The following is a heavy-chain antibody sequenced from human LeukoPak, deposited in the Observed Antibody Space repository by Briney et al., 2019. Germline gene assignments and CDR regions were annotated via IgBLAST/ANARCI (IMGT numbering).Heavy chain of an antibody. CDR2: ISWNSGSI. J-gene: IGHJ4*02. CDR1: GFTFDDYV. V-gene: IGHV3-9*01. Sequence: GGSLRLSCAASGFTFDDYVMHWVRQAPGKGLEWVSGISWNSGSIGYADSVKGRFTISRDNAKNSLYLQMNSLRAEDTALYYCAKDIVSYYGSGIDYWGQGTLVTVSS. CDR3: AKDIVSYYGSGIDY. D-gene: IGHD3-10*01.